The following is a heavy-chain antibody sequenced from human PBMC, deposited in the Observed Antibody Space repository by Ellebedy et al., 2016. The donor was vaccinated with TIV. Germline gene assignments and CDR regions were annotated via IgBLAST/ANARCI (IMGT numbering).Heavy chain of an antibody. D-gene: IGHD2-8*01. CDR3: VSSRELMGPGDY. V-gene: IGHV3-74*01. Sequence: GESLKISCAAPGFTFGSYWMHWVRQGPGKGLVWVSRIYMDGSITSYADSVEGRFTISRDNAKNTLYLEMNSLRAEDTAVYYCVSSRELMGPGDYWGQGTLVTVSS. CDR2: IYMDGSIT. J-gene: IGHJ4*02. CDR1: GFTFGSYW.